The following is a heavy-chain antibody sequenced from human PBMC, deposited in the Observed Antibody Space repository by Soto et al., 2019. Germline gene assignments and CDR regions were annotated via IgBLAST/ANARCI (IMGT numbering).Heavy chain of an antibody. J-gene: IGHJ3*02. CDR3: AEAGESGVGMDAFDI. V-gene: IGHV3-30*04. CDR1: GFTFSSYA. D-gene: IGHD3-10*01. Sequence: GGSLRLSCAASGFTFSSYAMHWVRQAPGKGLEWVAVISYDGSNKYYADSFKGRFTISRDNSKNTLYLQMNSLRAEDTAAYYCAEAGESGVGMDAFDIWGQGTMVTVSS. CDR2: ISYDGSNK.